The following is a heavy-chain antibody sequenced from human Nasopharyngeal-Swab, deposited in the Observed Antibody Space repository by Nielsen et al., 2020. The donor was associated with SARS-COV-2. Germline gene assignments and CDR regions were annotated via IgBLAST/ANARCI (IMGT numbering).Heavy chain of an antibody. J-gene: IGHJ3*02. CDR3: ARIPVGYSSGWIFAFDI. D-gene: IGHD6-19*01. V-gene: IGHV2-26*01. CDR2: IFSNDEK. Sequence: SGPTLVKPTETLTLTCTVSGFLLSNARMGVSWIRQPPGTALEWLAHIFSNDEKSYSTSLKSRLTISKDTSKSQVVLTMTNMDPVDTATYYCARIPVGYSSGWIFAFDIWGQGTMVTVSS. CDR1: GFLLSNARMG.